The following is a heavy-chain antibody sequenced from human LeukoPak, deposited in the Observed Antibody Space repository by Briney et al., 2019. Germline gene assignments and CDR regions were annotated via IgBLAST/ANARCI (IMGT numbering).Heavy chain of an antibody. CDR2: IYHSGST. CDR1: GYSISSGYY. CDR3: ARGRRLAAADGFDY. Sequence: YPSETLSLTCTVSGYSISSGYYWGWIRQPPGKGLEWIGSIYHSGSTYYNPSLKSRVTISVDTSKNQFSLKLSSVTAADTAVYYCARGRRLAAADGFDYWGQGTLVTVSS. D-gene: IGHD6-13*01. J-gene: IGHJ4*02. V-gene: IGHV4-38-2*02.